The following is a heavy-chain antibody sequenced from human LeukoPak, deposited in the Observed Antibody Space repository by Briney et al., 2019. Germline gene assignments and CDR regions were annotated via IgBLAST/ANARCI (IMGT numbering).Heavy chain of an antibody. D-gene: IGHD6-13*01. Sequence: SETLSLTCAVSGDSISSDKWWSWVRQPPGKGLEYIGEFHQSVSTNYNPSLKSRLTISVDKSKNQFSLKLSSVTAADTAVYYCARDSGYSSSWYGDAFDIWGQGTMVTVSS. CDR2: FHQSVST. CDR1: GDSISSDKW. CDR3: ARDSGYSSSWYGDAFDI. V-gene: IGHV4-4*02. J-gene: IGHJ3*02.